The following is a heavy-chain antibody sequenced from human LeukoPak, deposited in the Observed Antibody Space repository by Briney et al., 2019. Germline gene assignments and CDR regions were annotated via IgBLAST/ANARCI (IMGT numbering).Heavy chain of an antibody. V-gene: IGHV3-53*01. Sequence: PGGSLRLSCAASGFTVSDNYINWVRQAPGKGLEWVSIIYAGGSTYYADSVKGRFTTSRDNSKNTVYLQMNNLRVEDTAVYYCARDERLEWFIDYWGQGTLVTVSS. CDR2: IYAGGST. CDR3: ARDERLEWFIDY. CDR1: GFTVSDNY. J-gene: IGHJ4*02. D-gene: IGHD3-3*01.